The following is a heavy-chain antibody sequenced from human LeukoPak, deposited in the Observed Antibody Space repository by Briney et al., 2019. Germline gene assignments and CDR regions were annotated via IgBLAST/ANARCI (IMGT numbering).Heavy chain of an antibody. CDR1: GFTFSSYE. V-gene: IGHV3-48*03. CDR3: AREGRDRRWELIDY. J-gene: IGHJ4*02. Sequence: GGSLRLSCAASGFTFSSYEMTWVRQAPGKGLEWVSYISSSGSTIYYADSVKGRFTISRDNAKNSLYLQMNSLRVEATAVYYCAREGRDRRWELIDYWGQGTLVTVSS. CDR2: ISSSGSTI. D-gene: IGHD1-26*01.